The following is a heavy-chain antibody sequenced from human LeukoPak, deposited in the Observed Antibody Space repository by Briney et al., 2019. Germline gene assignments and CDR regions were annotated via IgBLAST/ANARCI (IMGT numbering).Heavy chain of an antibody. V-gene: IGHV3-15*01. CDR2: VKGDGGTT. CDR3: TYYSSGAMVY. D-gene: IGHD6-19*01. J-gene: IGHJ4*02. Sequence: PGGSLRLSCAASGFTISNAWMTWVRQAPGKGLEWVGRVKGDGGTTDYAAPVKGRFTISRDDSKNTLYLQMNSLKTEDTGVYYCTYYSSGAMVYWGQGTLVTVSS. CDR1: GFTISNAW.